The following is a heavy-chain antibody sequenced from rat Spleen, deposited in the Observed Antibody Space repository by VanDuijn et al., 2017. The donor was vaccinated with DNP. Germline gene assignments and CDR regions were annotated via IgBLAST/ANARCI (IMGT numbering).Heavy chain of an antibody. CDR1: GFIFSDSA. J-gene: IGHJ1*01. D-gene: IGHD3-7*01. CDR3: ARHEGFYWYFDF. V-gene: IGHV5S13*01. CDR2: ISDGGGNT. Sequence: EVQLVESGGGLVLPGRSQKLSCAASGFIFSDSAMAWVRQAPTKGLEWVASISDGGGNTYYGDSVKGRFTISRDNAKNTLYLQMDSLRSEETATYYCARHEGFYWYFDFWGPGTMVTVSS.